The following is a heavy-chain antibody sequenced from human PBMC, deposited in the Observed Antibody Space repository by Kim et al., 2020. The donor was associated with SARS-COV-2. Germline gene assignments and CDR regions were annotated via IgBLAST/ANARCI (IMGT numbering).Heavy chain of an antibody. Sequence: KGRFTISRDNAKNPLYLQMNSLRAEGTAVYYCARVGADSSGDYSYYGMDVWGQGTKVTVSS. J-gene: IGHJ6*02. CDR3: ARVGADSSGDYSYYGMDV. D-gene: IGHD3-22*01. V-gene: IGHV3-11*04.